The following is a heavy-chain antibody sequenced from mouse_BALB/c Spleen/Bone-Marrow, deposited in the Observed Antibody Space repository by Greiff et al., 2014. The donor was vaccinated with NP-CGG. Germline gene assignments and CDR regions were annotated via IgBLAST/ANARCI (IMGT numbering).Heavy chain of an antibody. J-gene: IGHJ3*01. CDR2: ISSGGST. CDR1: GFTFSSYA. V-gene: IGHV5-6-5*01. CDR3: EKRGPYGNFGFAY. Sequence: DVLLVESGGGLVKPGGSLKLSCAASGFTFSSYAMSWVRQTPEKRLEWVASISSGGSTYYPDSVKGRFTISRDNARNILYLQMSGRGSEEKSLFYCEKRGPYGNFGFAYWGQGTLVTVSA. D-gene: IGHD2-1*01.